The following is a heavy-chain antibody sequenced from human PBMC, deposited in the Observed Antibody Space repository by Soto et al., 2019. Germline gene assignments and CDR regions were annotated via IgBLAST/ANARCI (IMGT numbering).Heavy chain of an antibody. CDR3: ARQGDYYDSSGYHDAFDI. Sequence: QVQLQESGPGLVKPSETLSLTCTVSGGSISSYYWSWIRQPPGKGLEWIGHIYYSGSTNYNPSLKSRVTISVSTAKNQFSLKLSSVTAADTAVYYCARQGDYYDSSGYHDAFDIWGQGTMVTVSS. D-gene: IGHD3-22*01. CDR2: IYYSGST. J-gene: IGHJ3*02. V-gene: IGHV4-59*08. CDR1: GGSISSYY.